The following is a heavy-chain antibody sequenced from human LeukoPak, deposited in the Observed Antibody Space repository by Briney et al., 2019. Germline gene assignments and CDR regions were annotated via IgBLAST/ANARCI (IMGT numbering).Heavy chain of an antibody. V-gene: IGHV3-21*01. CDR2: ISSSSSYI. CDR3: ACKDSH. J-gene: IGHJ4*02. CDR1: GFTFSSCI. D-gene: IGHD2-15*01. Sequence: GGSLRLSYAASGFTFSSCIMLWVRQAPGKGLEWVSSISSSSSYIYYADSVKGRFTISRDNAKDSLYLQMNSLRAEDTAVYYCACKDSHWGQGTLVTVSS.